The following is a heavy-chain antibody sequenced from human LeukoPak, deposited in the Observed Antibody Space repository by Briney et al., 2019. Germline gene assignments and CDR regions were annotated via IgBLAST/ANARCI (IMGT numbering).Heavy chain of an antibody. Sequence: SETLSLTCAVYGGSFSGYYWSWIRQPPGKGLEWIGEINHSGSTNYNPSLKSRVTISVDTSKNQFSLKLSSVTAADTAVYYCARGLGDIVVLPAKRLGWFDPWGQGTLVTVSS. CDR3: ARGLGDIVVLPAKRLGWFDP. CDR2: INHSGST. J-gene: IGHJ5*02. D-gene: IGHD2-2*01. V-gene: IGHV4-34*01. CDR1: GGSFSGYY.